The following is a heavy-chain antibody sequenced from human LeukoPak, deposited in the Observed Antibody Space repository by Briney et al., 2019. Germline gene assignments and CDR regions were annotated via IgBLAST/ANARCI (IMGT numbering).Heavy chain of an antibody. D-gene: IGHD6-13*01. CDR3: AKGTSLKQQLVIGFQH. CDR2: ISSSSNNI. J-gene: IGHJ1*01. Sequence: GGSLRLSCAASGFTFSTYTMNWVRQAPGKGLEWVSSISSSSNNIYYADSVKGRFTISRDNAMNSVYLQMNSLRAEDTAVYYCAKGTSLKQQLVIGFQHWGQGTLVTVSS. V-gene: IGHV3-21*01. CDR1: GFTFSTYT.